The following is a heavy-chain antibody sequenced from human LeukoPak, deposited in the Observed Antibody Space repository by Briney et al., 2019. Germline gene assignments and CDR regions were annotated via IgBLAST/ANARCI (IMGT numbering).Heavy chain of an antibody. CDR1: GFNFSSYW. V-gene: IGHV3-7*03. CDR3: ARFVVAADDAFDI. Sequence: GGSLRLSCAASGFNFSSYWMSWVRQAPGKGLEWVANIKQDGSEKYYVDSVKGRFTISRDNAKNTLYLQMNSLRAEDTAVYYCARFVVAADDAFDIWGQGTMVTVSS. D-gene: IGHD2-15*01. CDR2: IKQDGSEK. J-gene: IGHJ3*02.